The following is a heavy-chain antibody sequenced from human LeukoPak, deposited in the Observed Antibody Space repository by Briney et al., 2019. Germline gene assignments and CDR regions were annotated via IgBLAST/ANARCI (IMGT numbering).Heavy chain of an antibody. CDR1: GYTFTSYY. CDR2: INPSSSSI. D-gene: IGHD1-1*01. J-gene: IGHJ4*02. CDR3: AREEQLEGEFDH. Sequence: ASLKVSCKASGYTFTSYYMHWVRQAPGQGLEWMGIINPSSSSITYAQKFQGRVTMTRDTSTSTVYMELSSLRSEDTAVYYCAREEQLEGEFDHWGQGTLVTVSS. V-gene: IGHV1-46*01.